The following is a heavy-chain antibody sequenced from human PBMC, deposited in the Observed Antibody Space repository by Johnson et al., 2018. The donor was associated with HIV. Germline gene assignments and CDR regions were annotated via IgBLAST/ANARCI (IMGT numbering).Heavy chain of an antibody. J-gene: IGHJ3*02. Sequence: QVQLVESGGGVVRPGGYLRLSCAASGFTFSSYAMHWVRQAPGKGLAWVAVIWYDGSNKYYADSVKGRFTISRDNSKNTLYLQMNSLRADDTAVYYCASGSHYYDSSELSLAFDIWGQGTMVTVSS. D-gene: IGHD3-22*01. CDR3: ASGSHYYDSSELSLAFDI. V-gene: IGHV3-30*04. CDR2: IWYDGSNK. CDR1: GFTFSSYA.